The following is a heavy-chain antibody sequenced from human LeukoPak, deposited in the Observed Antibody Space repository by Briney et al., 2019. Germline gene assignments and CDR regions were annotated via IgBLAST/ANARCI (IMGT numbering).Heavy chain of an antibody. J-gene: IGHJ6*03. D-gene: IGHD2-15*01. CDR1: GYTFTSYG. V-gene: IGHV1-18*01. Sequence: ASMKVSCKASGYTFTSYGISWVRQAPGQGLEWMGWISAYNGNTNYAQKLQGRVTMTTDTSTSTAYMELRSLRSDDTAVYYCARSPATDYYYYYMDVWGKGTTVTVSS. CDR3: ARSPATDYYYYYMDV. CDR2: ISAYNGNT.